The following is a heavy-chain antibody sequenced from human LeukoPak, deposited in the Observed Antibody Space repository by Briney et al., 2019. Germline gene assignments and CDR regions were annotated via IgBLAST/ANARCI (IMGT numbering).Heavy chain of an antibody. D-gene: IGHD2-15*01. CDR1: GFTFSNAW. V-gene: IGHV3-15*01. J-gene: IGHJ4*02. CDR3: TTLVLASTYDY. CDR2: IRSEADGGTT. Sequence: GGSLRLSCAASGFTFSNAWMTWIRQAPGKGLEWVGRIRSEADGGTTDYSAAVKGRFAISRNDSKNTLYLQMNRLEVEDTAVYYCTTLVLASTYDYWGLGTLVTVSS.